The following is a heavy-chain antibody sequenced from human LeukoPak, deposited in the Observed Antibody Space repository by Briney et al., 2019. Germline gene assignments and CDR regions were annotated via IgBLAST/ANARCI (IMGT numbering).Heavy chain of an antibody. J-gene: IGHJ4*02. D-gene: IGHD3-22*01. Sequence: PGGSLRLSCAASGFTFSSYAMSWVRQAPGKGLEWSSALRGSVGSTYYADSVKGRFTISRDNSKNTLYLQMNSLRAEDTAVYYCAKDLSSVVGYYDSSGYYPFDYWGQGTLVTVSS. CDR3: AKDLSSVVGYYDSSGYYPFDY. CDR2: LRGSVGST. V-gene: IGHV3-23*01. CDR1: GFTFSSYA.